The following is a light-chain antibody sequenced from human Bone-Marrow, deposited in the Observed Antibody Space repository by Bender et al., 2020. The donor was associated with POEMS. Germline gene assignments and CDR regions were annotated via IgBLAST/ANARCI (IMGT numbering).Light chain of an antibody. CDR1: SSNIGAGYD. CDR3: QSFDSRLNFV. Sequence: QSVLTQPPSVSGAPGQRVTISCTGSSSNIGAGYDVNWYQQFPGTAPKLLIFGNTNRPSWVPDRFSGSKSGTAASLAISGLQAEDEADYYCQSFDSRLNFVFGTGTKVSVL. V-gene: IGLV1-40*01. CDR2: GNT. J-gene: IGLJ1*01.